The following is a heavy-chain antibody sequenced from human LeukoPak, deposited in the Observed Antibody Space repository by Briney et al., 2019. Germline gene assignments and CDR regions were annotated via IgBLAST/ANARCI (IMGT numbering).Heavy chain of an antibody. J-gene: IGHJ4*02. Sequence: GGSLRLSCAASGFTFSNYWMSWVRQAPGKGLEWVANINQDGSEKYYVDSVKGRFTISRDNARSSLYLQMNSLRVEGTAVYFCARVQGRSGPGIFESWGQGTLVPVSS. CDR2: INQDGSEK. D-gene: IGHD2-15*01. CDR1: GFTFSNYW. CDR3: ARVQGRSGPGIFES. V-gene: IGHV3-7*01.